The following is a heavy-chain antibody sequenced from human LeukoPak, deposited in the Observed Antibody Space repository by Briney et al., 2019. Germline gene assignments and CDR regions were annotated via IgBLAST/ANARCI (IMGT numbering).Heavy chain of an antibody. Sequence: PSETLSLTCAVYGGSLSDHYWSWFRQPPGKGLEWIGEINPRGSTIYNPSLKSRVTISVDTSKNQFSLNLSSVTAAGTAVYYCAREPGYCSGGSCYGGWFDPWGQRTLVTVSS. CDR1: GGSLSDHY. V-gene: IGHV4-34*01. D-gene: IGHD2-15*01. J-gene: IGHJ5*02. CDR3: AREPGYCSGGSCYGGWFDP. CDR2: INPRGST.